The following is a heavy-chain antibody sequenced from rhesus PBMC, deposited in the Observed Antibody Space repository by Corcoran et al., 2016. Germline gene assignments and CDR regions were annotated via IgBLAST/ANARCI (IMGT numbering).Heavy chain of an antibody. J-gene: IGHJ4*01. D-gene: IGHD6-25*01. V-gene: IGHV4-80*01. CDR3: AKYGGGSWTPVFDY. Sequence: QVQLQESGPALVKPSETLSLTCAVSGGSFTTYWWTWIRQSPGKGLELIGEVNGNTGYSNPNPSLKSRVTISNDASTNQFSLALSSVTAADTAVYYCAKYGGGSWTPVFDYWGQGVLVTVSS. CDR1: GGSFTTYW. CDR2: VNGNTGYS.